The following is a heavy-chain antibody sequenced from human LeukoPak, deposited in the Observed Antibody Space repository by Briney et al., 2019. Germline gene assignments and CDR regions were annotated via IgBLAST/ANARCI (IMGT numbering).Heavy chain of an antibody. CDR1: GFNFNRKW. CDR3: ADPPSDY. Sequence: QPGGSLRLSCAASGFNFNRKWMTWVRQAPGKGLYWLANINQDGSEKYYVDSVKGRFTISRDNAKSSLYLEMSGLRAEDTAIYYCADPPSDYWGQGTLVAVSS. J-gene: IGHJ4*02. V-gene: IGHV3-7*01. CDR2: INQDGSEK.